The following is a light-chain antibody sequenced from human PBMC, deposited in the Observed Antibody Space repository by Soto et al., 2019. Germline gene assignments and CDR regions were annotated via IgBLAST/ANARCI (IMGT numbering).Light chain of an antibody. CDR2: GAS. CDR3: QHFGDSPIT. J-gene: IGKJ5*01. CDR1: QSVSSSF. Sequence: DIVLTQSPATLSVSPGERATLSCRASQSVSSSFLAWYQHKPGQAPRLIIYGASSRATGIPDRFSGTGSGTDFTLTISRLEPEDFAVYYCQHFGDSPITFGQGTRLEIK. V-gene: IGKV3-20*01.